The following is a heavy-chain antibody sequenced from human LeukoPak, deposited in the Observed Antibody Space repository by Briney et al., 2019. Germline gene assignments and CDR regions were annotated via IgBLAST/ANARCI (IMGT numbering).Heavy chain of an antibody. CDR3: AKDWRGGFGYWYFDL. V-gene: IGHV3-11*01. CDR2: ISSSGSTI. CDR1: GFTFSDYY. Sequence: GGSLRLSCAASGFTFSDYYMSWIRQAPGKGLEWVSYISSSGSTIYYADSVEGRFTISRDNAKNSLYLQMNSLRAEDTALYYCAKDWRGGFGYWYFDLWGRGTLVTVSS. D-gene: IGHD3-10*01. J-gene: IGHJ2*01.